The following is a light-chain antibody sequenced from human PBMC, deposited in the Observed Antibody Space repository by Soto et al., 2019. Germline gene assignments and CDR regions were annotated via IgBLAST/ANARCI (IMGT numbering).Light chain of an antibody. V-gene: IGKV3D-15*01. J-gene: IGKJ1*01. CDR1: QSVSDN. CDR3: QQYDKWPRT. Sequence: EIVLTQSPATLSVSPGARVPLSCRASQSVSDNLAWYQQKPGQAPRLLIYGASIRATDIPARFSGSGPGTEFSLTISSLQSEDFAVYYCQQYDKWPRTFGQGTKVDIK. CDR2: GAS.